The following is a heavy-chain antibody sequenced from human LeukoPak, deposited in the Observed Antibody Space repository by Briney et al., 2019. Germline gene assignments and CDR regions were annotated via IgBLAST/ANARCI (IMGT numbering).Heavy chain of an antibody. J-gene: IGHJ4*02. CDR3: ARVPSRTPFDY. CDR1: GFTFSSYA. CDR2: ISYDGSNK. V-gene: IGHV3-30-3*01. Sequence: PGGSLRLSCAASGFTFSSYAMHWVRQAPGKGLEWVAVISYDGSNKYYADSVKGRFTISRDNAKNSLYLQMNSLRAEDTAVYYCARVPSRTPFDYWGQGTLVTVSS.